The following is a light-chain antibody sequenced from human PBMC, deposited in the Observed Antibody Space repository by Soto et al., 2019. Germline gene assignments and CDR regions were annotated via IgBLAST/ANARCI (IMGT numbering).Light chain of an antibody. Sequence: QSALTQPPSASGSPGQSVTISCTGTSSDVGGYNYVSWYQQHPGKAPKLMIYEVSKRPSGVPDRFSGSKSGNTASLTVSRLQGVYEADYYCSSYAGSNNWVFGGGTKLTVL. CDR2: EVS. V-gene: IGLV2-8*01. CDR3: SSYAGSNNWV. CDR1: SSDVGGYNY. J-gene: IGLJ2*01.